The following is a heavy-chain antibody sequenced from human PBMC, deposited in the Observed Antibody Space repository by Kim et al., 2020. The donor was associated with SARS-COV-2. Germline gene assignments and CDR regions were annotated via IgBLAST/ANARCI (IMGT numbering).Heavy chain of an antibody. CDR3: ASRQAAGGLDS. CDR2: IHDTGTS. J-gene: IGHJ5*01. D-gene: IGHD6-13*01. Sequence: LSLTCSVSGGALKSGGYYWSWIRQQPGKGLEWVGYIHDTGTSYSNPSLESRVLISMDTSEKRITLKLTSVTAADTAIYFCASRQAAGGLDSWGQGTRVTVS. V-gene: IGHV4-31*03. CDR1: GGALKSGGYY.